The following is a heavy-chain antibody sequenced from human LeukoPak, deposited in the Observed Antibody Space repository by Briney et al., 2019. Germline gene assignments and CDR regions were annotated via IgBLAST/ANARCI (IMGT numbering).Heavy chain of an antibody. V-gene: IGHV3-21*01. D-gene: IGHD2-15*01. CDR2: ISSSSYI. Sequence: GGSLRLSCAASGFTFSSYSMNWVRQAPGKGLEWVSSISSSSYIYYADSVKGRFTISRDNAKNSLYLQMNSLRAKDTAVYYCARGGGSDIFRADYWGQGTLVTVSS. CDR1: GFTFSSYS. J-gene: IGHJ4*02. CDR3: ARGGGSDIFRADY.